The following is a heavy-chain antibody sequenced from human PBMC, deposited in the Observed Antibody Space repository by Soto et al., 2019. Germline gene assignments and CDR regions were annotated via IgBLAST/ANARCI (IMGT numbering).Heavy chain of an antibody. V-gene: IGHV3-21*01. CDR1: GFTFSSYS. J-gene: IGHJ6*02. Sequence: GSLRLSCAASGFTFSSYSMNWVRQAPGKGLEWVSSITSSSNYIYYADSVKGRFTISRDNAKNSLYVQMNSLRAEDTAVYYCARELYSDYYYYTMDVWGQGTTVTVSS. D-gene: IGHD4-4*01. CDR3: ARELYSDYYYYTMDV. CDR2: ITSSSNYI.